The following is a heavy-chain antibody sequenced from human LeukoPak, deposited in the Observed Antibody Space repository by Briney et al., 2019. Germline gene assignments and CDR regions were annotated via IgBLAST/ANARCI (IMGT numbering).Heavy chain of an antibody. Sequence: ASVKVSCKASGYTFTSYGISSVRQAPGQGLEWMGWISAYNGNTNYAQKLQGRVTMTTDTSTSTAYMELRSLRSDDTAVYYCARSPYGSGSLSWFDPWGQGTLVTVSS. CDR1: GYTFTSYG. V-gene: IGHV1-18*01. D-gene: IGHD3-10*01. J-gene: IGHJ5*02. CDR3: ARSPYGSGSLSWFDP. CDR2: ISAYNGNT.